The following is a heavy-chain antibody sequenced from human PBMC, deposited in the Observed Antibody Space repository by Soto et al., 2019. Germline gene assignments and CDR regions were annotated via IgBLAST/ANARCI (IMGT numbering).Heavy chain of an antibody. J-gene: IGHJ4*02. CDR2: IYYSGST. Sequence: SETLSLTCTVSGGSISSYYWSWIRQPPGKGLEWIGYIYYSGSTNYNPSLKSRVTISVDTSKNQFSLKLSSVTAADTAVYYCVRSVILSGGSYKGLIRLHYFDTWGPGTLVTVS. CDR1: GGSISSYY. D-gene: IGHD3-3*01. CDR3: VRSVILSGGSYKGLIRLHYFDT. V-gene: IGHV4-59*12.